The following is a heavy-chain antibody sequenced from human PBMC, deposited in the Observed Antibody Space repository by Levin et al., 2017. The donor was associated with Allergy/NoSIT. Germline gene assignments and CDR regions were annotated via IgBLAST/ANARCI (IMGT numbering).Heavy chain of an antibody. D-gene: IGHD6-13*01. J-gene: IGHJ4*02. CDR2: IYYSGST. CDR3: AREGSNLSGYSSSWYLGGFDY. V-gene: IGHV4-59*01. CDR1: GGSISSYY. Sequence: SETLSLTCTVSGGSISSYYWSWIRQPPGKGLEWIGYIYYSGSTNYNPSLKSRVTISVDTSKNQFSLKLSSVTAADTAVYYCAREGSNLSGYSSSWYLGGFDYWGQGTLVTVSS.